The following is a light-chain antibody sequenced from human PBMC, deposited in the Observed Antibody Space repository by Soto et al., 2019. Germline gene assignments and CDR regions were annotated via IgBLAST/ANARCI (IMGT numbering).Light chain of an antibody. CDR3: QQASSYPLT. CDR2: KTS. J-gene: IGKJ4*01. Sequence: DIQMTQSPSSVSASVGDRVTITCRASENINNWLDWYQQKPGKAPNLLIYKTSTLQSGVPSRFSGSRSGADFTLTISSLQPEDFATYYCQQASSYPLTFGGGTRVE. V-gene: IGKV1-12*01. CDR1: ENINNW.